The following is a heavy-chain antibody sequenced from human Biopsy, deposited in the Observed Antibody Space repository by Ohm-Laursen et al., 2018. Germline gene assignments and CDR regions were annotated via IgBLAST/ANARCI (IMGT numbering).Heavy chain of an antibody. CDR2: INHRGFT. CDR1: GGSISNNNYY. CDR3: TKNLAVSSYALDI. D-gene: IGHD2/OR15-2a*01. J-gene: IGHJ3*02. V-gene: IGHV4-39*07. Sequence: TLSLTCTVSGGSISNNNYYWNWIRQSPGKGLEWIGEINHRGFTSNNPSLKSRVTISVDTSKNQFSLKLGSVTAADTAVYYCTKNLAVSSYALDIWGQGTMVTVSS.